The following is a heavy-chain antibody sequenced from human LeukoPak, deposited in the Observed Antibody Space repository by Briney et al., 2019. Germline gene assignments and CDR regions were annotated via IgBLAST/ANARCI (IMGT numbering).Heavy chain of an antibody. Sequence: GGSLRLSCAASGFTFSSYGMHWVRQAPGKGLEWVAVIWYDGSNKYYADSVKGRFTTSRDNSKNTLYLQMNSLRAEDTAVYYCAKGAMVRGVIYYYYYMDVWGKGTTVTVSS. CDR1: GFTFSSYG. CDR3: AKGAMVRGVIYYYYYMDV. CDR2: IWYDGSNK. D-gene: IGHD3-10*01. J-gene: IGHJ6*03. V-gene: IGHV3-33*06.